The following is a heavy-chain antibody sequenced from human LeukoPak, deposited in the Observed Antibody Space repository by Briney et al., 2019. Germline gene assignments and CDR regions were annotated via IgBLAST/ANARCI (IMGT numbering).Heavy chain of an antibody. Sequence: TSVKVSCKASGYTFTGYYMHWVRQAPGQGLEWMGWINPNSGGTNYAQKFQGRVTMTRDTSISTAYMELSRLRSDDTAVYYCAISGIFCSSTSCYAPYYYYMDVWGKGTTVTVSS. J-gene: IGHJ6*03. D-gene: IGHD2-2*01. CDR1: GYTFTGYY. CDR3: AISGIFCSSTSCYAPYYYYMDV. V-gene: IGHV1-2*02. CDR2: INPNSGGT.